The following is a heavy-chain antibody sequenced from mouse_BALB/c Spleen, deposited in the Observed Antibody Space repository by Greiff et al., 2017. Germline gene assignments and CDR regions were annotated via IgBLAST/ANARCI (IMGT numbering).Heavy chain of an antibody. CDR3: ITTVVRGYWYFDV. CDR1: GYTFTSYY. D-gene: IGHD1-1*01. J-gene: IGHJ1*01. V-gene: IGHV1S81*02. CDR2: INPSNGGT. Sequence: VQRVESGAELVKPGASVKLSCKASGYTFTSYYMYWVKQRPGQGLEWIGEINPSNGGTNFNEKFKSKATLTVDKSSSTAYMQLSSLTSEDSAVYYCITTVVRGYWYFDVWGAGTTVTVSS.